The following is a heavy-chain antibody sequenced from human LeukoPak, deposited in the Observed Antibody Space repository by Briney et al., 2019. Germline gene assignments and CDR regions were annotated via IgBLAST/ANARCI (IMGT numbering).Heavy chain of an antibody. CDR1: DGPISSGGYF. CDR2: ISYSGDT. J-gene: IGHJ6*02. CDR3: ARHFRPVLYYGMDV. V-gene: IGHV4-39*01. Sequence: SETLSLTCTVSDGPISSGGYFWGWIRQAPGRGLGWIGSISYSGDTFYNPSLKSRLTISVGTAKNQFSLKLSSVTAADTAVYFCARHFRPVLYYGMDVWGQGTTVTVS.